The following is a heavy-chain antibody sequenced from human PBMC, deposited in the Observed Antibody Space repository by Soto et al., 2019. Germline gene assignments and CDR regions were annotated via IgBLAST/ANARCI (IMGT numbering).Heavy chain of an antibody. CDR2: IKSDGSST. V-gene: IGHV3-74*01. D-gene: IGHD3-10*01. CDR3: VNSGSN. CDR1: GFTFRSYW. J-gene: IGHJ4*02. Sequence: PGGSLRLSCSASGFTFRSYWMHWVRQAPGKGLVWVSRIKSDGSSTSYADSVKGRFTISRDNAKNTLYLQMNSLRAEDTAVYYCVNSGSNWGQGTLVTVSS.